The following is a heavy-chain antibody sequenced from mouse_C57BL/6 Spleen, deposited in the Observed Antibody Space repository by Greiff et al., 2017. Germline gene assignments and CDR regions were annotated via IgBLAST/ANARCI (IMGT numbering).Heavy chain of an antibody. V-gene: IGHV1-15*01. D-gene: IGHD2-2*01. CDR1: GYTFTDYE. CDR3: TSRGYPGFAY. J-gene: IGHJ3*01. Sequence: QLQQSGAELVRPGASVTLSCKASGYTFTDYEMHRVKQTPVHGLEWIGAIDPETGGTAYNQKFKGKGILTADKSSSTACMELRRLTAEDCAVYYGTSRGYPGFAYWGPGTLVTVS. CDR2: IDPETGGT.